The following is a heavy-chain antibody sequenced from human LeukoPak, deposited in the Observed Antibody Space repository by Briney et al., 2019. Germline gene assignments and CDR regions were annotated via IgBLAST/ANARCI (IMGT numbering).Heavy chain of an antibody. Sequence: EGSLGLSCAASGFTVSSSYMSWVRQAPGKGLEWVSVISGSGGSTYHADSVKGRFTISRDNSKNTLFLQMDSLRAEDTAVYYCAKTGRGTTTFHYFDYWGQGTLVTVSS. D-gene: IGHD1-26*01. CDR3: AKTGRGTTTFHYFDY. J-gene: IGHJ4*02. V-gene: IGHV3-23*01. CDR2: ISGSGGST. CDR1: GFTVSSSY.